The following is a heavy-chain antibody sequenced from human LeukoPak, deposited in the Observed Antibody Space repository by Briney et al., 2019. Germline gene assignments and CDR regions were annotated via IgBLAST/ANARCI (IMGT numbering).Heavy chain of an antibody. J-gene: IGHJ6*02. Sequence: ASVKVSCKASGYTFTGYYMHWVRQAPGQGLEWMGWINPNSGGTNYAQKFQGRVTMTRDTSISTVYMELSRLRSDDTAVYYCARHIVATIYYYYGMDVWGQGTTVTVSS. V-gene: IGHV1-2*02. CDR3: ARHIVATIYYYYGMDV. D-gene: IGHD5-12*01. CDR1: GYTFTGYY. CDR2: INPNSGGT.